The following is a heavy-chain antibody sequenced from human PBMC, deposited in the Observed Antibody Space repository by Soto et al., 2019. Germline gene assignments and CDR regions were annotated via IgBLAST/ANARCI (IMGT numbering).Heavy chain of an antibody. Sequence: ATETLSLTCTVSGGSISSSSYYWGWIRQPPGKGLEWIGSIYYSGSTYYNPSLKSRVTISVDTSKNQFSLKLSSVTAADTAVYYCARALLWFGDPSFDYWGQGTLVTVSS. CDR3: ARALLWFGDPSFDY. J-gene: IGHJ4*02. CDR2: IYYSGST. CDR1: GGSISSSSYY. D-gene: IGHD3-10*01. V-gene: IGHV4-39*01.